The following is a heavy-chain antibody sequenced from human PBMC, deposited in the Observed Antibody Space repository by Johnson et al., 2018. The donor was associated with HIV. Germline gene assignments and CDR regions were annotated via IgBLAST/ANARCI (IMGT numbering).Heavy chain of an antibody. CDR1: GFTFSSYA. CDR2: ISWNSGSI. V-gene: IGHV3-9*01. D-gene: IGHD6-13*01. CDR3: ARETRSAAAGHGAFDV. Sequence: VQLVESGGGVVQPGRSLRLSCAASGFTFSSYAMHWVRQAPGKGLEWVSGISWNSGSIGYADSVKGRFTISRDNAKNSLYLQMNSLRAEDTAVYYCARETRSAAAGHGAFDVWGQGTMVTVSS. J-gene: IGHJ3*01.